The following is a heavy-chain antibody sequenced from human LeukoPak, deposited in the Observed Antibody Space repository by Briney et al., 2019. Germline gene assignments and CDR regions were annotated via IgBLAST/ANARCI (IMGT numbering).Heavy chain of an antibody. V-gene: IGHV3-7*01. CDR3: ARLTIVVVPAAMRRHYYYYMDV. CDR1: GFTFSSHW. CDR2: IKQGGSEK. J-gene: IGHJ6*03. D-gene: IGHD2-2*01. Sequence: PGGSLRLSCAASGFTFSSHWMSWVRQGPGKGLEWGANIKQGGSEKYYVDSVKGRFTNSRDNAKNSLYLQMNSLRAEDTAVYYCARLTIVVVPAAMRRHYYYYMDVWGKGTTVTVSS.